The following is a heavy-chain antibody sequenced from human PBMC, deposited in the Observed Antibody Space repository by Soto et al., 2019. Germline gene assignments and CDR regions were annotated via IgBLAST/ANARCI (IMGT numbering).Heavy chain of an antibody. CDR3: ARVFTDTAKVFDY. J-gene: IGHJ4*02. CDR2: IYSAGST. V-gene: IGHV3-53*01. Sequence: PGGSLRLSCAVSGLTVSSNYMSWVRQAPGKGLEWVAIIYSAGSTYYADSVKGRFTISRDNSKNTVYLQTNSLRADDTAVYYCARVFTDTAKVFDYWGQGTLVTFSS. CDR1: GLTVSSNY. D-gene: IGHD5-18*01.